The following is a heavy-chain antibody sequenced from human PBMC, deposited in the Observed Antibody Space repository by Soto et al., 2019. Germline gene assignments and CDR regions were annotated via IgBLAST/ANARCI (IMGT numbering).Heavy chain of an antibody. CDR2: IYYSGST. CDR1: GGSISSGGYY. D-gene: IGHD3-3*01. V-gene: IGHV4-31*03. CDR3: ARGSIFGVVENAFDI. Sequence: KTSETLSRTCTVSGGSISSGGYYWSWIRQHPGKGLEWIGYIYYSGSTYYNPSLKSRVTISVDTSKNQFSLKLSSVTAADTAVYYCARGSIFGVVENAFDIWGQGTMVTVSS. J-gene: IGHJ3*02.